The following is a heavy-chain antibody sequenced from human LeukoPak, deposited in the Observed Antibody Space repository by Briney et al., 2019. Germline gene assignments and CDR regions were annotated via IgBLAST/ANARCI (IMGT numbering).Heavy chain of an antibody. Sequence: GGSLRLSCAASGFTFSSYAMHWVRQAPGKGLEWVAVISYDGSNKYYADSVKGRFTISRDNSKNTLYLQMNSLRAEDTAVYYCASIDYYDSSGSLGIWGQGTMVTVSS. CDR3: ASIDYYDSSGSLGI. D-gene: IGHD3-22*01. CDR2: ISYDGSNK. V-gene: IGHV3-30-3*01. CDR1: GFTFSSYA. J-gene: IGHJ3*02.